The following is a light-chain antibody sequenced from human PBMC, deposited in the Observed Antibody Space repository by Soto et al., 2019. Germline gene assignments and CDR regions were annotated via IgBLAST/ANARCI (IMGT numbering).Light chain of an antibody. CDR1: QSVASSY. Sequence: EVVLTQSPGTLSLSPGERVTLSCRASQSVASSYLAWYQQKPGRAPRLLFYSASSRATGIPDRFSGSGSGTDFTLTISRLEPEDFAVYYCQQYGGSPWTFGQGTKVEIK. CDR3: QQYGGSPWT. V-gene: IGKV3-20*01. CDR2: SAS. J-gene: IGKJ1*01.